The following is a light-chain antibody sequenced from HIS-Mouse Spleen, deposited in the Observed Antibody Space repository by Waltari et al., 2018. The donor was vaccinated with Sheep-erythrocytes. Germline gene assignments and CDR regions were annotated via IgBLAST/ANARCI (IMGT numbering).Light chain of an antibody. CDR2: EGS. Sequence: QSALTQPASVSGSPGQSITIPSTGTRSDVGSSTLVSCYQQHPGKAPKLMIYEGSKRPSGVSNRFSGSKSGNTASLTISGLQAEDEADYYCCSYAGSSTFHVVFGGGTKLTVL. V-gene: IGLV2-23*03. CDR3: CSYAGSSTFHVV. CDR1: RSDVGSSTL. J-gene: IGLJ2*01.